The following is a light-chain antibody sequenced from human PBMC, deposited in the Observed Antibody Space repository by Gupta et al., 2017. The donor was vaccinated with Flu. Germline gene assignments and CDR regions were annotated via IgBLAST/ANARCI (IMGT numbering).Light chain of an antibody. CDR3: SSFTTAKTYV. J-gene: IGLJ1*01. Sequence: GSPGQSITISCTGTNSDVGAYNFVSWYQQHPGKAPKLILYEVSNRPSGISYRFSGSKSGNTASLTISGLQPDDEADYYCSSFTTAKTYVFGTGTKVTVL. V-gene: IGLV2-14*01. CDR1: NSDVGAYNF. CDR2: EVS.